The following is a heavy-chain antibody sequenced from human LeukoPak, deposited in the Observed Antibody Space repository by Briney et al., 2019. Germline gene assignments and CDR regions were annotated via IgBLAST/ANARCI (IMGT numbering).Heavy chain of an antibody. CDR2: IYSGGST. CDR3: ARGGYYDSSGYRYDY. J-gene: IGHJ4*02. V-gene: IGHV3-53*01. D-gene: IGHD3-22*01. Sequence: GGSLRLSCAASGFTVSSNYMSWLRQAPGKGLEWVSVIYSGGSTYYADSVKGRFTISRDNSKNTLYLQMNSLRAEDTAVYYCARGGYYDSSGYRYDYWGQGTLATVSS. CDR1: GFTVSSNY.